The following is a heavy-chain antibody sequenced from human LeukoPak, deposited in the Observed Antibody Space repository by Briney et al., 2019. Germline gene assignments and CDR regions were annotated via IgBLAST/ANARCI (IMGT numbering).Heavy chain of an antibody. CDR2: ISGSGGST. CDR3: AKGITAGIRGNYFDY. CDR1: GFTFSSYA. D-gene: IGHD3-10*01. V-gene: IGHV3-23*01. Sequence: GGSLRLSCAASGFTFSSYAMSWVRQAPGKGLEWVSAISGSGGSTYYADSVKGRFTISRDNSKNTLYLQMNSLRAEDTAVYYYAKGITAGIRGNYFDYWGQGTLVTVSS. J-gene: IGHJ4*02.